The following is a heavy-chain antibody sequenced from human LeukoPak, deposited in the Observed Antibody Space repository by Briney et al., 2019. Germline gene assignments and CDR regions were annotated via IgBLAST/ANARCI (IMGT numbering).Heavy chain of an antibody. Sequence: PSETLSLTCAVYGVSFSGYYWIWIRPPPGKGLECMVEINHNGSTIYNPSRKRRLTISVDTFKNQFSLKLSSVTAADRAVYYCARLYGDSPPHDAFDIWGQRTMVTLSS. V-gene: IGHV4-34*01. J-gene: IGHJ3*02. CDR3: ARLYGDSPPHDAFDI. D-gene: IGHD4-17*01. CDR2: INHNGST. CDR1: GVSFSGYY.